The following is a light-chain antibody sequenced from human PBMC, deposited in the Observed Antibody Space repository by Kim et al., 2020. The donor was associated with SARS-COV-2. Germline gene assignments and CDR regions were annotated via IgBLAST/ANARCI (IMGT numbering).Light chain of an antibody. V-gene: IGKV1-5*03. CDR1: QTVNGW. Sequence: DIQMTQSPSILSASVGDRVTITCRASQTVNGWLAWYQQKPGKAPKFLIYTASSLESGVPSRFSGSGSGTEFTLTIDSLQPDDFATYYCQHYGNYAWTFGQGTKVDIK. CDR3: QHYGNYAWT. CDR2: TAS. J-gene: IGKJ1*01.